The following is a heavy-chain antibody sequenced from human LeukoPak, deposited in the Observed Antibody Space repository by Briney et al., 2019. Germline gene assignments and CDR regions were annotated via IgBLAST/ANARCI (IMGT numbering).Heavy chain of an antibody. V-gene: IGHV4-34*01. Sequence: SETLSLTCAVYGGSFSGYYWSWIRQPPGKGLEWIGEINHSGSTNYNPSLKSRLTISVDTSKNQCSLKLSSVTAADTAVYYCARAGVRAAAGTGWFDPWGQGTLVTVSS. J-gene: IGHJ5*02. CDR1: GGSFSGYY. CDR3: ARAGVRAAAGTGWFDP. CDR2: INHSGST. D-gene: IGHD6-13*01.